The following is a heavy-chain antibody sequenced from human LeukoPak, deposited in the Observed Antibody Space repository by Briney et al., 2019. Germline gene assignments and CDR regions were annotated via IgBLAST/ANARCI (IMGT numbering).Heavy chain of an antibody. Sequence: GGSLRLSCEVSGFTFSSYWMTWVRQAPGKGLEWVANIKQDGSETYYLDSVEGRFTISRDNAKNSLFLQMNSLRAEDTAVYYCARDLTSAYWSPGGYYYYMDVWGKGTAVTVSS. CDR1: GFTFSSYW. D-gene: IGHD3-16*01. J-gene: IGHJ6*03. CDR2: IKQDGSET. V-gene: IGHV3-7*01. CDR3: ARDLTSAYWSPGGYYYYMDV.